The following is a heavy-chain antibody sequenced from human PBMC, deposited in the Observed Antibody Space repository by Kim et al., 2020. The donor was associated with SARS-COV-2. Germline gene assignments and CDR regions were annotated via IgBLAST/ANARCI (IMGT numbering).Heavy chain of an antibody. J-gene: IGHJ4*02. V-gene: IGHV4-39*07. CDR3: ARDSSLSYETSGEFDY. D-gene: IGHD3-22*01. Sequence: PSNKSRVPISVDTSKNQFSLRLSSVTAADTAVYYCARDSSLSYETSGEFDYWGQGALVTVSS.